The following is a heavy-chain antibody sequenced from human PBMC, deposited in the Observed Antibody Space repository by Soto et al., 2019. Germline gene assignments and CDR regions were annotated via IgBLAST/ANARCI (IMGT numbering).Heavy chain of an antibody. CDR3: ARGLGYCSSTSCHIGYYYYYGMDV. V-gene: IGHV1-69*06. J-gene: IGHJ6*02. Sequence: GASVKVSCKASGGTFSSYAISWVRQAPGQGLEWMGGIIPIFGTANYAQKFQGRVTITADKSTSTAYMDLSSLRSEDTAVYYCARGLGYCSSTSCHIGYYYYYGMDVWGQGTTVTVSS. CDR2: IIPIFGTA. D-gene: IGHD2-2*02. CDR1: GGTFSSYA.